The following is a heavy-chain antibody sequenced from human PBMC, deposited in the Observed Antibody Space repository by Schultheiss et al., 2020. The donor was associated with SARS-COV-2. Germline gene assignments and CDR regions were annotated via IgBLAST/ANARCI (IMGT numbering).Heavy chain of an antibody. CDR1: GFTFSSYG. D-gene: IGHD1-1*01. CDR2: ISYDGSNK. CDR3: ARGSCNWNDCGGAFDI. V-gene: IGHV3-30*03. J-gene: IGHJ3*02. Sequence: GGSLRLSCAASGFTFSSYGMHWVRQAPGKGLEWVAVISYDGSNKYYADSVKGRFTISRDNSKNTLYLQMNSLRAEDTAVYYCARGSCNWNDCGGAFDIWGQGTMVTVSS.